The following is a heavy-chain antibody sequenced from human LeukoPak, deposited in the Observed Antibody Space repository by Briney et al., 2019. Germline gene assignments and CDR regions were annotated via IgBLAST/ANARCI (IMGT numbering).Heavy chain of an antibody. CDR1: EFTFTTYG. CDR2: IYYDGSNI. D-gene: IGHD1-1*01. Sequence: SGGSLRLSCAASEFTFTTYGMHWVREAPGKGLEGVAFIYYDGSNIYYADHVKGRFTISRDISKNTLYLQMDSLRAEDTAIYYCARDWKTNSFDYWGQGTLVSVCS. J-gene: IGHJ4*02. CDR3: ARDWKTNSFDY. V-gene: IGHV3-33*01.